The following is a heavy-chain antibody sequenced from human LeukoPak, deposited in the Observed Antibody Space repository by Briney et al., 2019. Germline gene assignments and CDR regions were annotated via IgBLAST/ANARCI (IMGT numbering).Heavy chain of an antibody. V-gene: IGHV4-39*01. CDR2: IYYSGST. J-gene: IGHJ4*02. CDR3: ASLGGVVGYYYDSSGYYYVGY. D-gene: IGHD3-22*01. CDR1: GGSISSYY. Sequence: PSETLSLTCTVSGGSISSYYWGWIRQPPGKGLEWIGSIYYSGSTYYNPSLKSRVTISVDTSKNQFSLKLSSVTAADTAVYYCASLGGVVGYYYDSSGYYYVGYWGQGTLVTVSS.